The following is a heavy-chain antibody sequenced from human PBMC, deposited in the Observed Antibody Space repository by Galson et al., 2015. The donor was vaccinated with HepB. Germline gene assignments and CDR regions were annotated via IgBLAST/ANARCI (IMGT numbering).Heavy chain of an antibody. D-gene: IGHD2-2*01. Sequence: SVKVSCKASGYTFTSYRLTWLRQAPGQGLEWMCCITADNGNTDYAQNLQGRVTMTTDTSTSTPYMQLRSLRSEDSAVYYCAGDGSYTSCFPWGQGTLVTVSS. CDR3: AGDGSYTSCFP. J-gene: IGHJ5*02. CDR1: GYTFTSYR. CDR2: ITADNGNT. V-gene: IGHV1-18*04.